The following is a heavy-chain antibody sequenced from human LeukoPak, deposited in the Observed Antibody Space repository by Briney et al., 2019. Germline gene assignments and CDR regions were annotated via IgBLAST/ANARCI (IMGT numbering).Heavy chain of an antibody. CDR2: IKQDGSEK. Sequence: GGSLRLSCAASGFTFISYWRSWVRQAPGRGLEWVANIKQDGSEKYYVDSVKGRFTISRDNAKNSLYLQMNSLRAEDTAVYYCARARGSGSYYKIYYYYMDVWGKGTTVTVSS. J-gene: IGHJ6*03. V-gene: IGHV3-7*01. D-gene: IGHD3-10*01. CDR1: GFTFISYW. CDR3: ARARGSGSYYKIYYYYMDV.